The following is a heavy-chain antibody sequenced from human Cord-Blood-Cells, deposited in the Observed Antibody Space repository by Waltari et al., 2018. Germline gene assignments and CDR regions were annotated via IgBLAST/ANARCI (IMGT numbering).Heavy chain of an antibody. D-gene: IGHD6-19*01. CDR1: GFSLSTSGVG. CDR3: AHRKGIALGFDY. Sequence: QITLKESGPTLVKPTQTLTLTCTFSGFSLSTSGVGVGWIRQPPGKALEWLALIYWNDDKRYSPSLKSRLTITKDTSKNQVVLTMTNMYPVDTATYYCAHRKGIALGFDYWGQGILVTVSS. V-gene: IGHV2-5*01. J-gene: IGHJ4*02. CDR2: IYWNDDK.